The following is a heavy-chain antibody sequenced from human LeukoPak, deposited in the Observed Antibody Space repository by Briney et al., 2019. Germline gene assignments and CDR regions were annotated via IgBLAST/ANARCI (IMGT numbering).Heavy chain of an antibody. CDR2: VRYDGGNK. CDR3: AQGSHYYGSGSHRRGHYFDY. V-gene: IGHV3-30*02. Sequence: GGSLRLSCAASGFTFRTYGMHWVRQAPGKGLEWGAVVRYDGGNKHYADSVKGRFTISRDNSKNTLYLQMNSLRDEDTAVYYCAQGSHYYGSGSHRRGHYFDYWGQGTLVTVSS. CDR1: GFTFRTYG. D-gene: IGHD3-10*01. J-gene: IGHJ4*02.